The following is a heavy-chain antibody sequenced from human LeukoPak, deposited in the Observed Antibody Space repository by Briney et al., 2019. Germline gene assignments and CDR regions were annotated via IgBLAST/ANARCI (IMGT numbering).Heavy chain of an antibody. D-gene: IGHD3-22*01. CDR1: RFTISSYA. CDR3: ARGSAYYDSSGYMGY. V-gene: IGHV3-64*01. Sequence: PGGSLRLSCAASRFTISSYAIHWVRQAPGKGLEYVSAISSNGGSTYYANSVKGRFTISRDNSKNTLYLQMGSLRAEDMAVYYCARGSAYYDSSGYMGYWGQGTLVTVSS. J-gene: IGHJ4*02. CDR2: ISSNGGST.